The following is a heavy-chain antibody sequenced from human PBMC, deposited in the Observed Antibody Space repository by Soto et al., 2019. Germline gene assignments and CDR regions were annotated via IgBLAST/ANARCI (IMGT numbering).Heavy chain of an antibody. CDR2: ISSSSSYI. Sequence: GGSLRLSCAASGFTFSSYSMNWVRQAPGKGLEWVSSISSSSSYIYYADSVKGRFTISRDNAKNSLYLQMNSLRAEDTAVYYCARDRESSSYLSLLGYWGQGTLVTVSS. CDR1: GFTFSSYS. V-gene: IGHV3-21*01. J-gene: IGHJ4*02. D-gene: IGHD6-6*01. CDR3: ARDRESSSYLSLLGY.